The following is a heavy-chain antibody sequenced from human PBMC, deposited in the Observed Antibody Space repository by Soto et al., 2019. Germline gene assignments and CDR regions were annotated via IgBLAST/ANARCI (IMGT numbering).Heavy chain of an antibody. V-gene: IGHV3-11*01. CDR2: ISSSGSTI. Sequence: GGSLRLSCAASGFTFSDYYMSWIRQAPGKGLEWVSYISSSGSTIYYADSVKGRFTISRDNAKNSLYLQMNSLRAEDTAVYYCASVAARAYYMDVWGKGTTVTVSS. J-gene: IGHJ6*03. CDR1: GFTFSDYY. D-gene: IGHD6-6*01. CDR3: ASVAARAYYMDV.